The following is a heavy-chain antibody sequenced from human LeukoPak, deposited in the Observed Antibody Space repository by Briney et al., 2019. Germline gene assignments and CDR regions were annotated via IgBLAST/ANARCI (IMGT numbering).Heavy chain of an antibody. CDR1: GASMKSSEYY. Sequence: SEPLSLTCSVSGASMKSSEYYWAWVRQAPGKGLEWIGNIYSSGSTFYHPSLKSRVTISVDTSNNQFSLKLRSVTAADTGVYYCARETSQVSTYYYYYYTDVWGKGITVTVSS. D-gene: IGHD2-2*01. V-gene: IGHV4-39*07. J-gene: IGHJ6*03. CDR3: ARETSQVSTYYYYYYTDV. CDR2: IYSSGST.